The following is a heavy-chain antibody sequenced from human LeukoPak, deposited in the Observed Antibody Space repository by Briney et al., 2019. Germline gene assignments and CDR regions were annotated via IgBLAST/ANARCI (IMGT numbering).Heavy chain of an antibody. CDR3: AKDSDPRIEYSSSSGWDY. J-gene: IGHJ4*02. V-gene: IGHV3-9*01. Sequence: PGRSLRLSCAASGFTFDDYAMHWVRQAPGKGLEWVSGISWNSGSIGYADSVKGRFTISRDNAKNSLYLQMNSLRAKDTALYYCAKDSDPRIEYSSSSGWDYWGQGTLVTVSS. D-gene: IGHD6-6*01. CDR1: GFTFDDYA. CDR2: ISWNSGSI.